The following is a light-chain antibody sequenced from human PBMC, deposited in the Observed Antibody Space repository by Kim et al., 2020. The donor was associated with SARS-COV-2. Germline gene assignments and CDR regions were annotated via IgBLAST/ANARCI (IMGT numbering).Light chain of an antibody. Sequence: GQRVTISCSGSSSNIRSNTVSWYQQVPGTAPKLLIYSNNQRPSGVPGRFSGSKSGTSASLAISGLQSEDEADYSCAAWDDSLNGPVFGGGTQLTVL. V-gene: IGLV1-44*01. CDR2: SNN. J-gene: IGLJ3*02. CDR1: SSNIRSNT. CDR3: AAWDDSLNGPV.